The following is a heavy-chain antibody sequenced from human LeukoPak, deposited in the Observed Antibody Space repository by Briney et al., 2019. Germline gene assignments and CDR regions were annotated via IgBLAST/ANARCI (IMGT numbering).Heavy chain of an antibody. J-gene: IGHJ4*02. CDR2: ISSSSSYI. Sequence: GGSLRLSCAASGFTFSSYSMNWVRQAPGKGLEWVSSISSSSSYIYYADSVKGRFTISRDNAKNSLYLQMNSLRAEDTAVYYCARDDGYSGYDLGFDYWGQGTLVTVSS. CDR1: GFTFSSYS. CDR3: ARDDGYSGYDLGFDY. V-gene: IGHV3-21*01. D-gene: IGHD5-12*01.